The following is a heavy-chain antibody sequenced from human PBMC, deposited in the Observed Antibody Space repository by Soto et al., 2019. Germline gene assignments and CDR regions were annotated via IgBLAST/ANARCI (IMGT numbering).Heavy chain of an antibody. Sequence: SETLSLTCTVSGGSISSGGYYWSWIRQHPGKGLEWIGYIYYSGSTYYNPSLKSRVTISVDTSKNQFSLKLSSVTAADTAVYYCAAGETAAALNWFDPWGQGTLVTVSS. CDR1: GGSISSGGYY. V-gene: IGHV4-31*03. J-gene: IGHJ5*02. CDR3: AAGETAAALNWFDP. D-gene: IGHD6-13*01. CDR2: IYYSGST.